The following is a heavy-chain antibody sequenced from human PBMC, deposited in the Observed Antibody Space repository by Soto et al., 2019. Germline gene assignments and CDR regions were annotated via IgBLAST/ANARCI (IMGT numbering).Heavy chain of an antibody. CDR1: GFTFSRYW. V-gene: IGHV3-7*04. J-gene: IGHJ6*02. CDR3: ARFYYDSSGYLLSPDYYYYGMDV. D-gene: IGHD3-22*01. CDR2: IKQDGSEK. Sequence: GGSLRLSCAASGFTFSRYWMSWVRQAPGKGLEWVANIKQDGSEKYYVDSVKGRFTISRDNAKNSLYLQMNSLRAEDTAVYYCARFYYDSSGYLLSPDYYYYGMDVWCQGNTVPIS.